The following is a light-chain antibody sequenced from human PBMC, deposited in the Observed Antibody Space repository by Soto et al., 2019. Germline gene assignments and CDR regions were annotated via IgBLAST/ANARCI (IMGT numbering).Light chain of an antibody. CDR3: QQSYSTLGT. CDR1: QSISIY. CDR2: AAS. V-gene: IGKV1-39*01. J-gene: IGKJ1*01. Sequence: DIQMTQSPSSLSASVGDRVTITCRASQSISIYLNWYQQKPGTVPKLLIYAASTLQSGVPSRFRGSGSGTDFTLTISSLQPEDFATYYCQQSYSTLGTFGQGTKVEIK.